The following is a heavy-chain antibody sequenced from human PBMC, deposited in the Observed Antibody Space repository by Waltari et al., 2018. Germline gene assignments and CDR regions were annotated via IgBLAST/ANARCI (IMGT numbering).Heavy chain of an antibody. CDR3: VRGSLNPGFDY. CDR1: GFTFSSYW. J-gene: IGHJ4*02. CDR2: INCDGSVT. Sequence: EVQLVESGGGLVQPGGSLRLSCAVSGFTFSSYWMHWCRQTPGEGLVWLSGINCDGSVTNYADSVEGRVTMSRDHAKDTVYLQMHGLRAEDTAIYYCVRGSLNPGFDYWGQETLVTVSS. V-gene: IGHV3-74*01.